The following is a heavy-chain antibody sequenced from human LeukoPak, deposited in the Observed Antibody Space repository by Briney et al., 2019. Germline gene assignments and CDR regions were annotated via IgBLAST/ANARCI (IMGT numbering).Heavy chain of an antibody. J-gene: IGHJ4*02. CDR2: IYYSGST. CDR3: ARDLYSSSSAPIDY. D-gene: IGHD6-6*01. Sequence: PSETLSLTCTVSGGSISSSSYYWGWIGQPPGKGLEWIGSIYYSGSTYYNPSLKSRVTISVDTSKNQFSLKLSSVTAADTAVYYCARDLYSSSSAPIDYWGQGTLVTVSS. CDR1: GGSISSSSYY. V-gene: IGHV4-39*07.